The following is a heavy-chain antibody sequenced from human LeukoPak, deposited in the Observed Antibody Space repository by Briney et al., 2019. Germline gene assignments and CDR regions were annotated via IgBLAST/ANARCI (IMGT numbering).Heavy chain of an antibody. V-gene: IGHV4-39*01. CDR1: GGSISSSSYY. CDR2: IYYSGST. Sequence: PSETLSLTCTVSGGSISSSSYYWGWIRQPPGKGLEWIGSIYYSGSTYHNPSLKSRVTISVDTSKNQFSLKLSSVTAADTAVYYCARLTDGQWLGYYFDYRGQGTLVTVSS. J-gene: IGHJ4*02. D-gene: IGHD6-19*01. CDR3: ARLTDGQWLGYYFDY.